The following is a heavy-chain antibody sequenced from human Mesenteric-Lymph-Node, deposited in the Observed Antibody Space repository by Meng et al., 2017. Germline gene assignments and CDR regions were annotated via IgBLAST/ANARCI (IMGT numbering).Heavy chain of an antibody. CDR3: ARDRSWVAAAGTGYYFDY. CDR2: INPSGGST. CDR1: GSNFSSYA. V-gene: IGHV1-46*01. D-gene: IGHD6-13*01. J-gene: IGHJ4*02. Sequence: QVKLVQYGAEVTKPGSSVKDSCKASGSNFSSYAISCVRQAAGQGLEWMGIINPSGGSTSYAQKFQGRVTMTRDTSTSTVYMELSRLRSEDTAVYYCARDRSWVAAAGTGYYFDYWGQGTLVTVSS.